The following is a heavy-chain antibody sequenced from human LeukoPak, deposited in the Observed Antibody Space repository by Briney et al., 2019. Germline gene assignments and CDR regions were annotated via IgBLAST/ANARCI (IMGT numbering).Heavy chain of an antibody. J-gene: IGHJ4*02. Sequence: GGSLRLSCAASGFTFSSYAMSWVRQAPGKGLEWVSYISSSGSTIYYADSVKGRFTISRDNARNSLYLQMNSLRAEDTAVYYCARDNYDSSGPYYFDYWGQGTLVTVSS. CDR3: ARDNYDSSGPYYFDY. D-gene: IGHD3-22*01. CDR1: GFTFSSYA. CDR2: ISSSGSTI. V-gene: IGHV3-48*03.